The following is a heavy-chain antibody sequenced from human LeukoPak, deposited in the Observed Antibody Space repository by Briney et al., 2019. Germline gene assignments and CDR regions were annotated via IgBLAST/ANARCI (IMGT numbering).Heavy chain of an antibody. V-gene: IGHV4-34*01. CDR1: GGSFSGYY. D-gene: IGHD3-22*01. CDR3: AGAAVSYDSSGPSGHYYYYYGMDV. J-gene: IGHJ6*02. CDR2: INHSGST. Sequence: SETLSLTCAVYGGSFSGYYWSWIRQPPGKGLEWIGEINHSGSTNYNPSLKSRVTISVDTSKNQFSLKLSSVTAADTAVYYCAGAAVSYDSSGPSGHYYYYYGMDVWGQGTTVTVSS.